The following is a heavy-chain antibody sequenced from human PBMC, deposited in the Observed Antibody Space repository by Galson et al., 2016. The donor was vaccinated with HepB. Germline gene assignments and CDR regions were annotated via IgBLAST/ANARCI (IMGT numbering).Heavy chain of an antibody. Sequence: SCKVSGNTLTEIAMHWVRQAPGKGLEWIGGFDPDEGETIYAQKFQGRVTMTEDTSTDTAYMELSSLRSEDTAVYYCATDAPIQRYFDLLYNWGQGTLITVSS. J-gene: IGHJ4*02. CDR3: ATDAPIQRYFDLLYN. CDR1: GNTLTEIA. D-gene: IGHD3-9*01. V-gene: IGHV1-24*01. CDR2: FDPDEGET.